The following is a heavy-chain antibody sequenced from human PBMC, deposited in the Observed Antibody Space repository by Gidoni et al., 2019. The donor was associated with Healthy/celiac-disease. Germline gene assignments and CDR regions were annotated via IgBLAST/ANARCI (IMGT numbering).Heavy chain of an antibody. J-gene: IGHJ4*02. Sequence: EVQLVESGGGLVQPGGSLRLSCAASGFTFSSYSMNWVRQAPGKGLEWVSYISSSSSTIYYADSVKGRFTISRDNAKNSLYLQMNSRRAEDTAVYYCARGVGMGGNYGDYYDYWGQGTLVTVSS. D-gene: IGHD4-17*01. CDR2: ISSSSSTI. CDR1: GFTFSSYS. CDR3: ARGVGMGGNYGDYYDY. V-gene: IGHV3-48*01.